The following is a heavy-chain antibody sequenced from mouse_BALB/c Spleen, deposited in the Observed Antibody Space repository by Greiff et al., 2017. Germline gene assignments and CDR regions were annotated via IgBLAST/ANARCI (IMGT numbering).Heavy chain of an antibody. CDR2: INPSTGYT. J-gene: IGHJ4*01. CDR1: GYTFTSYW. Sequence: QVQLQQSGAELAKPGASVKMSCKASGYTFTSYWMHWVKQRPGQGLEWIGYINPSTGYTEYNQKFKDKATLTADKSSSTAYMQLSSLTSEDSAVYYSARGRDGSSVYYYAMDDWGQGTSVTVSS. CDR3: ARGRDGSSVYYYAMDD. V-gene: IGHV1-7*01. D-gene: IGHD1-1*01.